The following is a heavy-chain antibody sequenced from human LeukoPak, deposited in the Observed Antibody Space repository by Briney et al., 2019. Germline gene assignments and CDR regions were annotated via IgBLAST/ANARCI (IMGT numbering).Heavy chain of an antibody. CDR1: GFTFTNHW. J-gene: IGHJ4*02. Sequence: GGSLRLSCAASGFTFTNHWMHWVRQAPGKGLVWVSRINSDGSSRNYADSVKGRFTISRDNAKNTLYLQMNSLRAEDTAVYYCASASSHRIAAGGDYWGQGTLVTVSS. CDR2: INSDGSSR. CDR3: ASASSHRIAAGGDY. V-gene: IGHV3-74*01. D-gene: IGHD6-13*01.